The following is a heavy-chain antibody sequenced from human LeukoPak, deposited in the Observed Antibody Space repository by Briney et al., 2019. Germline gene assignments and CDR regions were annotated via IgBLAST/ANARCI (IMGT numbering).Heavy chain of an antibody. CDR1: GYTFIAYY. J-gene: IGHJ3*02. Sequence: ASVKVSCKASGYTFIAYYMHWVRQAPGQGLEWMGWINPNSGGTKYAEKFQGRVTLTRDKSISTAYMELNSLRSDDTAVYYCASPQREIRYFDWSDAFDIWGQGTMVTVPS. CDR2: INPNSGGT. D-gene: IGHD3-9*01. CDR3: ASPQREIRYFDWSDAFDI. V-gene: IGHV1-2*02.